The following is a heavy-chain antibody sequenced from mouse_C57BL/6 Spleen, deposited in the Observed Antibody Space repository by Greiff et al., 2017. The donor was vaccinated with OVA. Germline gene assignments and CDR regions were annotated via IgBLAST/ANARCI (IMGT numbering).Heavy chain of an antibody. D-gene: IGHD1-1*01. Sequence: QVQLQQPGAELVKPGASVKLSCKASGYTFTSYWMHWVKQRPGQGLEWIGMIHPNSGSTNYNEKFKSKATLTVDKSSSTAYMQLSSLTSEDSAVYYCAGTTVVANPYYYAMDYWGQGTSVTVSS. CDR1: GYTFTSYW. CDR2: IHPNSGST. V-gene: IGHV1-64*01. CDR3: AGTTVVANPYYYAMDY. J-gene: IGHJ4*01.